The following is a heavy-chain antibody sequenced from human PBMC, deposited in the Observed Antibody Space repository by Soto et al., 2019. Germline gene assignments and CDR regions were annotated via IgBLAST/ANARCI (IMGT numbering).Heavy chain of an antibody. CDR2: ISYDGSNK. V-gene: IGHV3-30*18. CDR1: GFTFSSYG. Sequence: GGSLRLSCAASGFTFSSYGMHWVRQAPGKGLEWVAVISYDGSNKYYADSVKGRSTISRDNSKNTLYLQMNSLRAEDTAVYYCAKDQAATVTTSYYYGMDVWGQGTTVTVSS. J-gene: IGHJ6*02. CDR3: AKDQAATVTTSYYYGMDV. D-gene: IGHD4-17*01.